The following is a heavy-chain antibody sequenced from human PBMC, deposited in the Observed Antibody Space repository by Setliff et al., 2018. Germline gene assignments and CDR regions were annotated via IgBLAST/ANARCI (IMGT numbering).Heavy chain of an antibody. CDR2: ISGYNGNT. Sequence: ASVKVSCKASGYTFTSYAVTWVRQAPGQGLEWMGGISGYNGNTNYAQNLQGRVTLTTDTSTSTAYMDVRSLTSDDTAVYYCARLVRYCTRTSCQRTPGAEYWGQGTLVTVSS. V-gene: IGHV1-18*01. CDR3: ARLVRYCTRTSCQRTPGAEY. J-gene: IGHJ4*02. CDR1: GYTFTSYA. D-gene: IGHD2-2*01.